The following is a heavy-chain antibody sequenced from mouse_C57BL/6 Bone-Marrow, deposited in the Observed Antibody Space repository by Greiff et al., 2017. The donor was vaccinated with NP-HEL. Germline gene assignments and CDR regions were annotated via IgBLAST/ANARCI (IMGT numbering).Heavy chain of an antibody. CDR3: ARPHYYGSSYGYFDG. Sequence: QVQLQQSGSELRSPGSSVKLSCKDFDSEVFPIAYMSWVRQKPGHGFEWIGGILPSIGRTIYGEKFEDKATLDADTLSNTAYLELNSLTSEDSAIYCCARPHYYGSSYGYFDGWGTGTTVTVSS. D-gene: IGHD1-1*01. CDR1: DSEVFPIAY. CDR2: ILPSIGRT. J-gene: IGHJ1*03. V-gene: IGHV15-2*01.